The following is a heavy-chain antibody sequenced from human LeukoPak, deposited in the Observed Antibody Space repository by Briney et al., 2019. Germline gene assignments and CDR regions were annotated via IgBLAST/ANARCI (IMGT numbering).Heavy chain of an antibody. D-gene: IGHD2-2*01. CDR3: ARLPIVVVPAAMRSNYYGMDV. CDR2: IYPGDSDT. CDR1: GYSFTSYW. J-gene: IGHJ6*02. Sequence: GESLKISCKGSGYSFTSYWIGWVRQMPGRGLEWMGIIYPGDSDTRYSPSFQGQVTISADKSISTAYLQWSSLKASDTAMYYCARLPIVVVPAAMRSNYYGMDVWGQGTTVTVSS. V-gene: IGHV5-51*01.